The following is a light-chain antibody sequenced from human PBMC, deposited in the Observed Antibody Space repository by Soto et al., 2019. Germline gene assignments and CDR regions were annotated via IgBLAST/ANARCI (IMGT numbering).Light chain of an antibody. CDR1: SSNIGSNT. Sequence: QSVLTQPPSASGTPGQRVTISCSGSSSNIGSNTVNWYQQLPGTAPKLLIYSNNQRPSGVPDRFSGSKSGTSASLAISGLQAEDEADYYCAAWDDSLNGLVFGGVTNVTVL. J-gene: IGLJ3*02. V-gene: IGLV1-44*01. CDR2: SNN. CDR3: AAWDDSLNGLV.